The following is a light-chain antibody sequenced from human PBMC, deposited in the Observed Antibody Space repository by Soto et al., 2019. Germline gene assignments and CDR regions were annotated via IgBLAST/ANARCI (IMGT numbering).Light chain of an antibody. V-gene: IGKV1-5*01. CDR3: QHYNSYSEA. CDR1: QSISSW. J-gene: IGKJ1*01. Sequence: GDRVTITCRASQSISSWLAWYQQKPGKAPKLLIYDASSLESGVPSRFSGSGSGTELTLTISSLQPDDFATYYCQHYNSYSEAFGQGTKVDIK. CDR2: DAS.